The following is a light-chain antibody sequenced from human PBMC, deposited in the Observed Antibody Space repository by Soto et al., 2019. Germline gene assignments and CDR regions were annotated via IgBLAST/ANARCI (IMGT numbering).Light chain of an antibody. CDR3: QQYGSSLFT. CDR2: GTS. V-gene: IGKV3-20*01. Sequence: VLTQSPGPLSLSPGERATLSCRASQSVSSKYLAGYQQKPGQAPRVLIYGTSIRASGVPERFSGGGSGTDFTLTITRLEPEDFAVYYCQQYGSSLFTFGPGTKVDFK. CDR1: QSVSSKY. J-gene: IGKJ3*01.